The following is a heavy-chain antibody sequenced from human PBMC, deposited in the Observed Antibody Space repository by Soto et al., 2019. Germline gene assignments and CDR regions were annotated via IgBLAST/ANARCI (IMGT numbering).Heavy chain of an antibody. CDR2: IKHDGNSI. J-gene: IGHJ4*02. Sequence: GGSLRLSCAASGFTFSRYWLSWVRQAPGEGLEWVASIKHDGNSISYADSVKGRFTISRDNAKNSLYLQMNSLRAEDTAVYYCAREPYSSSWYREYFDYWGQGTLVTVSS. V-gene: IGHV3-7*01. CDR3: AREPYSSSWYREYFDY. D-gene: IGHD6-13*01. CDR1: GFTFSRYW.